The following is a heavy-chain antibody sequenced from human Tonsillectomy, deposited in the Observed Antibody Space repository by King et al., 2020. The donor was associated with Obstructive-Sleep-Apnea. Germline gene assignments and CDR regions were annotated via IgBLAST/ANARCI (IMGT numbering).Heavy chain of an antibody. CDR3: AGAVAGTGSWFGWFDP. V-gene: IGHV3-21*01. D-gene: IGHD6-19*01. J-gene: IGHJ5*02. Sequence: VQLVESGGGLVKPGGSLRLSCAASGFTFSSYSMNWVRQAPGKGLEWVSSISSSSSYIYYADSVKGRFTISRDNAKNSLYLQMNSLRAEDTAVYYCAGAVAGTGSWFGWFDPWGQGTLVTVSS. CDR1: GFTFSSYS. CDR2: ISSSSSYI.